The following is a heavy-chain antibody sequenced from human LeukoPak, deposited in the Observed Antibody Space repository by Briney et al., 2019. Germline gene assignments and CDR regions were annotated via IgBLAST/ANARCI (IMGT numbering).Heavy chain of an antibody. CDR3: AKSPLFGYPNWFDP. CDR2: ISGSGGST. CDR1: GFTFSDYY. D-gene: IGHD3-16*02. J-gene: IGHJ5*02. V-gene: IGHV3-23*01. Sequence: GGSLRLSCAASGFTFSDYYMSWIRQAPGKGLEWVSAISGSGGSTYYADSVKGRFTISRDNSKNTLYLQMNSLRAEDTAVYYCAKSPLFGYPNWFDPWGQGTLVTVSS.